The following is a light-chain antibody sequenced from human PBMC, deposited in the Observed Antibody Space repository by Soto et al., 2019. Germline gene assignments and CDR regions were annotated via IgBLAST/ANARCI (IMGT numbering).Light chain of an antibody. CDR3: LQDYTYPWT. Sequence: IRLSQSPPSLSASPGDRVKINWLASQGISSYLAWYQQKPGKAPKLLIYAASTLQSGVPSRFSGSGSGTDFTLTISSLQPEDFASYYCLQDYTYPWTFGQGTKVDI. J-gene: IGKJ1*01. V-gene: IGKV1-8*01. CDR1: QGISSY. CDR2: AAS.